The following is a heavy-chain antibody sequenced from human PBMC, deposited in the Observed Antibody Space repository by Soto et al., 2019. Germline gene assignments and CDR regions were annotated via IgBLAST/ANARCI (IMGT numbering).Heavy chain of an antibody. Sequence: VHLVESGGGLGQPGGSLSLSCAASGFTFCSYWLGWVRRAPGTGLERVANIKQDGSEKYYVDSVKGRFTTSRDSPLNSSYLPLHRMRAEETAVYYGARAIVSATGFDYWGQGTLVTVSS. J-gene: IGHJ4*02. CDR3: ARAIVSATGFDY. V-gene: IGHV3-7*04. D-gene: IGHD2-15*01. CDR2: IKQDGSEK. CDR1: GFTFCSYW.